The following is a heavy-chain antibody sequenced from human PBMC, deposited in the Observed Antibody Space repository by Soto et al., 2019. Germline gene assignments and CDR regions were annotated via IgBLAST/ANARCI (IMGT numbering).Heavy chain of an antibody. CDR2: NNHSGGRT. V-gene: IGHV1-46*01. Sequence: QVQLVQSGTEVKKPGASVRVSCKTSGYTLTSYYIHRERQAHGQGLEWMGINNHSGGRTTYATKFQGRVTMTRDTSTSTVYMELSSLRSEDTAIYYCARAANYRLLDYWGQGTLVTVSS. CDR1: GYTLTSYY. D-gene: IGHD3-10*01. CDR3: ARAANYRLLDY. J-gene: IGHJ4*02.